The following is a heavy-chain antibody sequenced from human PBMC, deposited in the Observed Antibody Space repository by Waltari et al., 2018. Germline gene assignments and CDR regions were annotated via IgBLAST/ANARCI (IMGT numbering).Heavy chain of an antibody. CDR2: ISAYNGNT. J-gene: IGHJ4*02. D-gene: IGHD6-19*01. V-gene: IGHV1-18*01. Sequence: QVQLVQSGAEVKKPGASVKVSCKASGYTFTSYGISWVRQAPGQGLEWMGWISAYNGNTNYAQKLQGRVTMTTDTSTSTAYMELRSLRSDDTAVYYCASVSRRGSRQSIAVAGAFDYWGQGTLVTVSS. CDR1: GYTFTSYG. CDR3: ASVSRRGSRQSIAVAGAFDY.